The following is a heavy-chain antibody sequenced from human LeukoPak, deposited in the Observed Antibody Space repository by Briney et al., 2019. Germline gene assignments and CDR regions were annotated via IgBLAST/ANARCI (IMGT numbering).Heavy chain of an antibody. CDR1: GYSFTTYS. V-gene: IGHV5-51*01. J-gene: IGHJ4*02. CDR2: VYPDDSET. Sequence: GESLKISCKASGYSFTTYSIGWVRRMPGEGLEWMGIVYPDDSETRYSPSFEGQVTFSVDISINTAYLQWNSLKASDSAMYYCARKSDTKAPDYWGQGTLVTVSS. D-gene: IGHD5-18*01. CDR3: ARKSDTKAPDY.